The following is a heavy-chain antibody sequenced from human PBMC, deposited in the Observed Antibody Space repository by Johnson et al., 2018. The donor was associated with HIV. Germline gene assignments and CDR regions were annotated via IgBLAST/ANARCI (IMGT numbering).Heavy chain of an antibody. V-gene: IGHV3-NL1*01. D-gene: IGHD1-1*01. J-gene: IGHJ3*02. Sequence: QMLLVESGGGVVQPGRSLRLSCAASGSTFSSYGMHWVRQAPGKGLEWVSAIGGRGGSTYYADSVKGRFTISRDNSKNTLYLQMNSLRAEDTAVYYCARDHEAVPGAFDIWGQGTMVIVSS. CDR2: IGGRGGST. CDR3: ARDHEAVPGAFDI. CDR1: GSTFSSYG.